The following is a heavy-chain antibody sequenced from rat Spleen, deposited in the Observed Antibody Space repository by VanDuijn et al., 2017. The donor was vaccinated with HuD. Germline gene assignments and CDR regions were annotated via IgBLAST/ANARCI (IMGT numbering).Heavy chain of an antibody. V-gene: IGHV5-29*01. CDR3: ASRDY. J-gene: IGHJ2*01. CDR1: GFTFSDYY. CDR2: ISDDGISS. Sequence: LKLSCAASGFTFSDYYMAWVRQAPTKGLEWVATISDDGISSYYRDSVKGRFTISRDNAKSTLYLQMDSLRSEDTATYYCASRDYWGQGVMVTVSS.